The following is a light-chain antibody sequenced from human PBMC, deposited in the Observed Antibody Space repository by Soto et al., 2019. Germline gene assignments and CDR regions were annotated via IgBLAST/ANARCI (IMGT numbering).Light chain of an antibody. CDR2: RTS. CDR1: QSVSSTY. V-gene: IGKV3-15*01. CDR3: QQYNNWPPA. J-gene: IGKJ1*01. Sequence: EIVLTQSPGPLSLSPGERATLSCRASQSVSSTYLAWYQQKPGQAPRLLIYRTSTRATGIPARFSGSGSGTEFTLTISSLQSEDFAVYYCQQYNNWPPAFGQGTKVDI.